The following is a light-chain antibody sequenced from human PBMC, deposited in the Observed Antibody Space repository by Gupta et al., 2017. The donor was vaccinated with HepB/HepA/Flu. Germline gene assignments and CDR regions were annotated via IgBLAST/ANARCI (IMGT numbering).Light chain of an antibody. CDR1: QDINNY. V-gene: IGKV1-33*01. J-gene: IGKJ3*01. CDR3: QQYDDVPIFT. CDR2: DAS. Sequence: IQMTQSPSSLSASVGDRVTITCQASQDINNYLNWYQQKPGKAPKLLISDASNLEAGVPSRFSGSGSGTHFTFTISGLQPEDLATYYCQQYDDVPIFTFGPGTKVELK.